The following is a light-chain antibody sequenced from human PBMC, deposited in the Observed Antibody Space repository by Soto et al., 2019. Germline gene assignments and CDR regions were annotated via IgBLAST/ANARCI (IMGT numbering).Light chain of an antibody. CDR3: SSFASSNTWV. CDR2: EVT. Sequence: QSALTQPPSASGCPGQSVSISCTGTSSDVGAYNYVSWYQQHAGKAPKLVICEVTKRPSGVPDRFSGSKSANTASLTVSGLQAEDEADYYCSSFASSNTWVFGGGTKLTVL. V-gene: IGLV2-8*01. J-gene: IGLJ3*02. CDR1: SSDVGAYNY.